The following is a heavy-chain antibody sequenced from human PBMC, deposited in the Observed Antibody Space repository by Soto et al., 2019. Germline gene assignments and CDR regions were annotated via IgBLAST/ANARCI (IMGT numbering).Heavy chain of an antibody. J-gene: IGHJ4*02. Sequence: PVGSLRLSCAASGFTFSSYGMHWVRQAPGKGLEWVAVISYDGINKYYADSVKGRFTISRDNSKNTLYLQMNSLRAEDTAVYYCAKSIVVAGDSFDYWGQGTLVTVSS. V-gene: IGHV3-30*18. CDR1: GFTFSSYG. CDR3: AKSIVVAGDSFDY. CDR2: ISYDGINK. D-gene: IGHD6-19*01.